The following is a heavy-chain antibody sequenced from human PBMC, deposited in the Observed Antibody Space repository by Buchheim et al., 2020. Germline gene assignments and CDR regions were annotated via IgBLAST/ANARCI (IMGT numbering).Heavy chain of an antibody. D-gene: IGHD3-3*01. V-gene: IGHV4-61*02. Sequence: QVQLQESGPGLVKPSQTLSLTCTVSGGSISSGSDYWSWIRQPAGKGLEWIGHMYTSGSTNYNPSLKSRVTISVDTSRNQFSLKLTSVTAADTAVYYCARDWPIFGVLGYYAMDVWGQWTT. CDR3: ARDWPIFGVLGYYAMDV. J-gene: IGHJ6*02. CDR2: MYTSGST. CDR1: GGSISSGSDY.